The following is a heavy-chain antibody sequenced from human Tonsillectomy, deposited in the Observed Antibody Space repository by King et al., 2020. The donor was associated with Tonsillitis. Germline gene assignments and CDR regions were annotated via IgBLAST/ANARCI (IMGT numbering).Heavy chain of an antibody. V-gene: IGHV1-2*02. D-gene: IGHD1-14*01. CDR1: GYTFTGYY. J-gene: IGHJ5*02. CDR3: AKAGAGAVFDP. CDR2: INPNTGGT. Sequence: VQLVESGAEVKKPGASVKVSCKASGYTFTGYYMHWVRQAPGQGLEWMGWINPNTGGTDYAQNFQGRVTMTRDTSISTAYMELSRLRSDDTAVYYCAKAGAGAVFDPWGQGTLVTVSS.